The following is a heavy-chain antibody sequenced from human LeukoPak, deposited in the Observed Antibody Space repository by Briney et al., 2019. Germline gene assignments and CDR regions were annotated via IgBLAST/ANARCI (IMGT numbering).Heavy chain of an antibody. D-gene: IGHD2-2*01. J-gene: IGHJ3*02. CDR1: GGSISSSSYY. CDR2: IYYSGST. Sequence: SETLSLTCTVSGGSISSSSYYWGWIRQPPGKGLEWIGSIYYSGSTYYNPSLKSRVTISVDTSKNQFSLKLSSVTAADTAVYYCARDAVPYCSSTSCYRVGDDAFDIWGQGTMVTVSS. V-gene: IGHV4-39*02. CDR3: ARDAVPYCSSTSCYRVGDDAFDI.